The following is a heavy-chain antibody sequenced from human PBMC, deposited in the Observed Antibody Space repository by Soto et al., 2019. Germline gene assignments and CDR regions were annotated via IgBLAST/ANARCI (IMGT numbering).Heavy chain of an antibody. CDR2: ISTYNGNT. Sequence: ASVKVSCKASGYTFTSYGISWVRQAPGQGLEWMGWISTYNGNTKYAQKLQGRVTMTPDTSTSTAYMELRSLRSDDTAVFYCADEYGRKSAWGQGTLVTVSS. J-gene: IGHJ4*02. V-gene: IGHV1-18*01. CDR3: ADEYGRKSA. D-gene: IGHD4-17*01. CDR1: GYTFTSYG.